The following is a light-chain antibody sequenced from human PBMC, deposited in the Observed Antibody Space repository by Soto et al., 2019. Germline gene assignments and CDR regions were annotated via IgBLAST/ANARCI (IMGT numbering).Light chain of an antibody. CDR2: DSS. V-gene: IGKV1-5*01. J-gene: IGKJ1*01. CDR1: RRISSW. CDR3: QQYNGYPWT. Sequence: DIHMTQSPSTLSASVGDRVTITCRASRRISSWLAWYQQQPGKAPKLLVYDSSTLQNGVPSRFSGNGSGTEFTLTISRLQPEDLATYVCQQYNGYPWTFGQGTRVGIK.